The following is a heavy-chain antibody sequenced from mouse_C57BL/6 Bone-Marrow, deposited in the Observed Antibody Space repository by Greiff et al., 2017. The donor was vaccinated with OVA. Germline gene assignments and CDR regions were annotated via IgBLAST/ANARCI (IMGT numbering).Heavy chain of an antibody. CDR1: GYTFTNYW. Sequence: VQLQQSGAELVRPGTSVKMSCKASGYTFTNYWIGWAKQRPGHGLEWIGDIYPGGGYTNYNEKFKGKATLTADKSSSTAYMQFSSLTSEDPAIYYCARNYGYDGAWFAYWGQGTLVTVSA. D-gene: IGHD2-2*01. J-gene: IGHJ3*01. CDR3: ARNYGYDGAWFAY. CDR2: IYPGGGYT. V-gene: IGHV1-63*01.